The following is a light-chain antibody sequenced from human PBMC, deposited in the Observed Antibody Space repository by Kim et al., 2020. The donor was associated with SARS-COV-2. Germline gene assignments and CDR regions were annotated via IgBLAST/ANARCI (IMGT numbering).Light chain of an antibody. CDR3: QTWGTSVV. CDR2: QDT. V-gene: IGLV3-1*01. CDR1: RLGEKF. Sequence: SYELTQPPSVSVSPGQTASIPCAGTRLGEKFASWYQQMPGQSPILVIYQDTQRAPGIPERFSGSNSGDTAALTIAGTQAMDEADYYCQTWGTSVVLGGGT. J-gene: IGLJ2*01.